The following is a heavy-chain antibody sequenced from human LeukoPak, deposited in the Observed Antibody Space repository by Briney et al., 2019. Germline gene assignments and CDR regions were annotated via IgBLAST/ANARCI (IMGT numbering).Heavy chain of an antibody. Sequence: GRSLRLSCAASGFTFSSYGMRWVRQAPGKGLEWVAVIWYDGSNKYYADSVKGRFTISRDNSKNTLYLQMNSLRAEDTAVYYCARGLFVDTAMDFDYWGQGTLVTVSS. D-gene: IGHD5-18*01. V-gene: IGHV3-33*01. CDR1: GFTFSSYG. CDR3: ARGLFVDTAMDFDY. CDR2: IWYDGSNK. J-gene: IGHJ4*02.